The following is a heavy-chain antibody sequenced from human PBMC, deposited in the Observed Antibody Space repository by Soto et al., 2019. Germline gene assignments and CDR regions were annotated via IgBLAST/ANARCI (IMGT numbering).Heavy chain of an antibody. CDR2: ISYDGSNK. Sequence: GGSLRLSCAASGFTFSSYGMHWVRQAPGKGLEWVAVISYDGSNKYYADSVKGRFTISRDNSKNTLYLQMNSLRAEDTAVYYCAKTLWTYCGGDFFYMDVWGQGTTVTVSS. CDR3: AKTLWTYCGGDFFYMDV. V-gene: IGHV3-30*18. CDR1: GFTFSSYG. D-gene: IGHD2-21*02. J-gene: IGHJ6*02.